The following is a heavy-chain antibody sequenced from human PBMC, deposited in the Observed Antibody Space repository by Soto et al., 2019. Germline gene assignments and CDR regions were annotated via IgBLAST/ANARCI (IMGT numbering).Heavy chain of an antibody. CDR1: GGPFSGYY. J-gene: IGHJ3*01. CDR2: INHSGST. D-gene: IGHD4-17*01. Sequence: SATLSLTCAVNGGPFSGYYWTWMRQPPGTGLEWIGEINHSGSTNYNPSLKSRVTISVDTSKNQFSLKLTSVTAADTAVYYCARDLDYGGNSEASDVWGQGTMVT. CDR3: ARDLDYGGNSEASDV. V-gene: IGHV4-34*01.